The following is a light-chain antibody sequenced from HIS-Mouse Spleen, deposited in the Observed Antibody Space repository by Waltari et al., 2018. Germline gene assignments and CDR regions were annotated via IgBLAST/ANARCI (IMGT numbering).Light chain of an antibody. V-gene: IGLV2-23*01. CDR1: SSDVGRYNL. CDR3: CSYAGSSTLV. Sequence: QSALTQPASVSGSPGQSITISCTGTSSDVGRYNLVSWSQQHPGKAPKLLVYEGSQRRSGVSNRFSGSKSGNTASLTISGLQAEDEADYYCCSYAGSSTLVFGGGTKLTVL. CDR2: EGS. J-gene: IGLJ2*01.